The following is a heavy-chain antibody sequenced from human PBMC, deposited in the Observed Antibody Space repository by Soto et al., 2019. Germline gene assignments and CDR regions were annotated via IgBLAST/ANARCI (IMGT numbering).Heavy chain of an antibody. CDR3: ATDRMVVITTGNWFDP. V-gene: IGHV1-18*01. Sequence: ASVKVSCKASGYTFTSYGISWVRQAPGQGLEWMGWISAYNGNTNYAQKLQGRVTMTTDTSTSTAYMELRSLRSDDTAVYYCATDRMVVITTGNWFDPWGQGTLVTVYS. D-gene: IGHD3-22*01. CDR1: GYTFTSYG. J-gene: IGHJ5*02. CDR2: ISAYNGNT.